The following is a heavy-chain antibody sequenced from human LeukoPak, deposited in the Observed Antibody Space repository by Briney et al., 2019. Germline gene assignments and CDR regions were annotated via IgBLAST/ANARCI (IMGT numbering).Heavy chain of an antibody. CDR3: AKARGSSVYEQFDY. CDR2: ISTSGRAT. Sequence: AGGSLRLSCAASGFAFSTYAMTWVRQAPEKGLQWVSTISTSGRATYCADSVEGRFTISRDNSKNTLYLQMNSLRADGTAVYYCAKARGSSVYEQFDYWGQGTQVTVSP. J-gene: IGHJ4*02. CDR1: GFAFSTYA. D-gene: IGHD5/OR15-5a*01. V-gene: IGHV3-23*01.